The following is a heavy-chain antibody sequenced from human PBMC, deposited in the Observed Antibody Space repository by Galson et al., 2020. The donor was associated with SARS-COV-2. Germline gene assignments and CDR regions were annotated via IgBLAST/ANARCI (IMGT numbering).Heavy chain of an antibody. CDR2: ISWNSGSI. Sequence: TGGSLRLSCAASGFTFDDYAMHWVRQAPGKGREWVSGISWNSGSIGYADSVEGRFTISRDNAKNSLYLQMNSLRAEDTALYYCATTGGFGYWGQGTLVTVSS. D-gene: IGHD3-16*01. V-gene: IGHV3-9*01. CDR1: GFTFDDYA. J-gene: IGHJ4*02. CDR3: ATTGGFGY.